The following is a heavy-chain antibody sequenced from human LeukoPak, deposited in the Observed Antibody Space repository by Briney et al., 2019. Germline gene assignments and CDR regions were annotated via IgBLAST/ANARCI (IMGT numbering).Heavy chain of an antibody. CDR1: GFTFSSYA. V-gene: IGHV3-30-3*01. J-gene: IGHJ4*02. CDR3: ARDYWSTSCYDY. D-gene: IGHD2-2*01. Sequence: GGSLRLSCAASGFTFSSYAMHWVRQAPGKGLEWVAVISYDGSNKYYADSVKGRFTISRDNAKNSLYLQMNSLRAEDTAVYYCARDYWSTSCYDYWGQGTLVTVSS. CDR2: ISYDGSNK.